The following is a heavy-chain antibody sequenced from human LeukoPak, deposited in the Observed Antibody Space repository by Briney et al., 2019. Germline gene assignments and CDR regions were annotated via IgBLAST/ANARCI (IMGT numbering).Heavy chain of an antibody. CDR2: INWNGGST. D-gene: IGHD4-17*01. J-gene: IGHJ4*02. CDR3: ARDLGNDYGDPTVGY. V-gene: IGHV3-20*04. CDR1: GFTFDDYG. Sequence: GGSLRLSCAASGFTFDDYGMSWVRKAPGKGLEWVSGINWNGGSTGYANSVKGRFTISRDNAKNSLYLQMNSLRAEDTALYYCARDLGNDYGDPTVGYWGQGTLVTVSS.